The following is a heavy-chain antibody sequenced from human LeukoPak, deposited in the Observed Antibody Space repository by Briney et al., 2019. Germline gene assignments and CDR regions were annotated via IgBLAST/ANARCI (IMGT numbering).Heavy chain of an antibody. D-gene: IGHD6-13*01. CDR3: ARDSSSWYFYFDY. Sequence: SETLSLTCTVSGGSVNSGSYYWSWIRQPPGKGLEWIGYIYYSGSTNYNPSLKSRVTISVDTSKNQFSLKLSSVTAADTAVYYCARDSSSWYFYFDYWGQGTLVTVSS. CDR1: GGSVNSGSYY. CDR2: IYYSGST. J-gene: IGHJ4*02. V-gene: IGHV4-61*01.